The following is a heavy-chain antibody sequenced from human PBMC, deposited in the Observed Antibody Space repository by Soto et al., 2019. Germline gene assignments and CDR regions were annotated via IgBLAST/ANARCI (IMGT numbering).Heavy chain of an antibody. D-gene: IGHD2-2*01. CDR3: ARAVRYCSSTICYHTGTRWFDP. Sequence: SVKVSCPASGATFSSYAISCVRQALGQVLEWLGGIIPIFGTTNYAQNFQGRFTITTDESTSTGYMELRSRRSEDTAVYYCARAVRYCSSTICYHTGTRWFDPWGQGTLVTVSS. CDR1: GATFSSYA. CDR2: IIPIFGTT. J-gene: IGHJ5*02. V-gene: IGHV1-69*05.